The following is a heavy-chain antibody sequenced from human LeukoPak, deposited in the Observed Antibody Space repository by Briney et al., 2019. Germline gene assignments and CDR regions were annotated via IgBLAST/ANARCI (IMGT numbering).Heavy chain of an antibody. CDR3: ARGIRLVPYYFDY. V-gene: IGHV4-34*01. D-gene: IGHD6-6*01. CDR1: GGSFSGYY. J-gene: IGHJ4*02. Sequence: SETLSLTCAVYGGSFSGYYWSWIRQPPGKGLEWSGEINHSGSTNYNPSLKSRVTISVDTSKNQFSLKLSSVTAADTAVYYCARGIRLVPYYFDYWGQGTLVTVSS. CDR2: INHSGST.